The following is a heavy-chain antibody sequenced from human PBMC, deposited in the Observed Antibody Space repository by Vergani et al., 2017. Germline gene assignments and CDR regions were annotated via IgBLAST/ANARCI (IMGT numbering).Heavy chain of an antibody. V-gene: IGHV3-21*01. D-gene: IGHD6-19*01. J-gene: IGHJ4*02. CDR3: AKTSSGWVPAEFDY. Sequence: EVQLVESGGGLVKPGGSLRLSCAASGFTFSSYSMNWVRQAPGKGLEWVSSISSSRSYIYYADSVKGRFTISRDNAKNSLYLQMNSLRAEDTAVYYCAKTSSGWVPAEFDYWGQGTLVTVSS. CDR1: GFTFSSYS. CDR2: ISSSRSYI.